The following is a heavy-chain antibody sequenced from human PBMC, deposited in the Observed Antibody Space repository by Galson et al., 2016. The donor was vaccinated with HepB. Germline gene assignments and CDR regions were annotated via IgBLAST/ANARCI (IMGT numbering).Heavy chain of an antibody. CDR2: MNPFTGAA. V-gene: IGHV1-8*01. CDR3: AGDVDEGGGYQSYAH. J-gene: IGHJ4*02. D-gene: IGHD2-2*01. Sequence: SVKVSCKASGYTFTNYDINWVRQTTGQGLEWMGWMNPFTGAAGSPQKFQGRVTMTRDTSINTAYLEVSSLTYEDTAIYYCAGDVDEGGGYQSYAHWGQGTLVTVSS. CDR1: GYTFTNYD.